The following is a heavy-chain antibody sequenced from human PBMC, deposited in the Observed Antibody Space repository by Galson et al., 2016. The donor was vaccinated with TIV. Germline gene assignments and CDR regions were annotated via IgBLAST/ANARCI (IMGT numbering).Heavy chain of an antibody. D-gene: IGHD4-17*01. V-gene: IGHV2-70*11. CDR1: GFSLTTTGMC. Sequence: PALVKPTQTLTLTCTFSGFSLTTTGMCVSWIRQAPGKGLEWLARIDWDDDKYYSISLKSRLTVSKDTSKNQVVLTMTDMDPVDTATYYCTRTPYGDSFGWYCDLWGRGTLVTVSS. CDR3: TRTPYGDSFGWYCDL. J-gene: IGHJ2*01. CDR2: IDWDDDK.